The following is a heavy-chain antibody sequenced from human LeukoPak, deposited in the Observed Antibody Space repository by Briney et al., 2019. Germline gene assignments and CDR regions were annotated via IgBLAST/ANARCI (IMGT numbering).Heavy chain of an antibody. Sequence: ASVKVSCKASGYTFTGYYMHWVRQAPGQGLEWMGWINPNSGGTNYAQKFQGRVTMTRDTSISTAYMELSRLRSDDTAVYYCARDSAGELWFGELSQEVNWFDPWGRGTLVTVSS. D-gene: IGHD3-10*01. J-gene: IGHJ5*02. CDR1: GYTFTGYY. CDR3: ARDSAGELWFGELSQEVNWFDP. V-gene: IGHV1-2*02. CDR2: INPNSGGT.